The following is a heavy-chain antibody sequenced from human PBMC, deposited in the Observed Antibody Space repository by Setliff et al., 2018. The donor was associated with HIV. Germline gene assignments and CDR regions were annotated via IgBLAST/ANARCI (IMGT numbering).Heavy chain of an antibody. CDR3: ARPRTGYYYMDV. CDR2: IGTGGDA. J-gene: IGHJ6*03. Sequence: GGSLRLSCEASGFTFSDYDFHWVRQAAGKGLEWVSAIGTGGDAYYADSVKGRFTISRDNAKNSLYLQMNSLRAEDTAVYYCARPRTGYYYMDVWGKGTTVTVSS. CDR1: GFTFSDYD. D-gene: IGHD3-9*01. V-gene: IGHV3-13*01.